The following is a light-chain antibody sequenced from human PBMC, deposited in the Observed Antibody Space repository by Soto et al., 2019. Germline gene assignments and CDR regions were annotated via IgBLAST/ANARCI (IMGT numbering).Light chain of an antibody. CDR1: NSNIGSDW. CDR2: RNT. V-gene: IGLV1-47*01. J-gene: IGLJ3*02. Sequence: QPVLTQPPSASGTPGQTVTISCSGSNSNIGSDWVYWYQQVPGTAPKLLFYRNTQRPSGVPDRFSASKSGTSASLAISGLRSEDEAYYHCSSWDESLSAWVFGGGTKLTVL. CDR3: SSWDESLSAWV.